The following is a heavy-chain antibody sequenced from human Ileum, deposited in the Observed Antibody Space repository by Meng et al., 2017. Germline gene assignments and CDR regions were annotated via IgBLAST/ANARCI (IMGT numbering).Heavy chain of an antibody. D-gene: IGHD4-23*01. CDR1: GDSISTTNW. V-gene: IGHV4-4*02. Sequence: VPLQESGPGLVTPSGTLSLTCAVSGDSISTTNWWNWVRQPPGEGLEWIGEIYHSGLVNYNLSLKSRVTLSIDKSKNQFSLKLISVTAADTGVYYCAANSGKKMHSWGQGTLVTVSS. J-gene: IGHJ4*02. CDR3: AANSGKKMHS. CDR2: IYHSGLV.